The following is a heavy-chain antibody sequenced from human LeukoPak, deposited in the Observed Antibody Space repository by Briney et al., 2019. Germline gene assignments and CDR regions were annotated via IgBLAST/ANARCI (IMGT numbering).Heavy chain of an antibody. Sequence: PGGSLRLSCAASGFSFDDYAMHWVRQAPGKGLEWVSGIGWSSGTIGYADSVKGRFTISRDNAKSSLYLQMNSLRAEDMALYYCAKDRGIVGATGAFDIWGQGTMVTVSS. CDR2: IGWSSGTI. D-gene: IGHD1-26*01. V-gene: IGHV3-9*03. CDR3: AKDRGIVGATGAFDI. J-gene: IGHJ3*02. CDR1: GFSFDDYA.